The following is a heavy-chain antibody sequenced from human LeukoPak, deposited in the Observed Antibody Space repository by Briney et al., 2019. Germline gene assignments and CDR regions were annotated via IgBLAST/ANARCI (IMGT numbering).Heavy chain of an antibody. CDR2: MNPDGGST. J-gene: IGHJ6*02. CDR1: GYTFTSCD. D-gene: IGHD3-16*01. CDR3: ARVLGRPSLYYGMDV. Sequence: ASVKVSCKASGYTFTSCDIHWVRQATGQGLEWMGWMNPDGGSTGYAQKFQGRVTMTRDTSIGTAYMELSSPRSEDTAVYYCARVLGRPSLYYGMDVWGQGTTVTVSS. V-gene: IGHV1-8*01.